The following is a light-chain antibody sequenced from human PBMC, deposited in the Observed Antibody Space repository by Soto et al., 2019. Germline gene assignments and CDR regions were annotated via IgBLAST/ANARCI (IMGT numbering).Light chain of an antibody. V-gene: IGKV1-5*01. Sequence: ESKLTQSPSTLSTSLGGTVPITCRGSQSITSWLAGYQQKPGEAPKLLIYDAASLESAVPPRFSGSGSGTEFTLTISSLQPDDFATYYCQQYNHYSGLTFGGGTKVDIK. CDR1: QSITSW. CDR3: QQYNHYSGLT. J-gene: IGKJ4*01. CDR2: DAA.